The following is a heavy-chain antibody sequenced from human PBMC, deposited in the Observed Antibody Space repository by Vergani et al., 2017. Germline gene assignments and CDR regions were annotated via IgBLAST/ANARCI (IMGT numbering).Heavy chain of an antibody. CDR3: ARHISEVWANGVDAFDI. D-gene: IGHD3-3*02. J-gene: IGHJ3*02. Sequence: QVQLQESGPGLVKPSETLSLTCTVSGGSISSYYWRWIRQPPGKGLGWIGYIYYSGSTNYNPSLKSRVTISVDTSKNQFSLRLSSVTAADTAGYYCARHISEVWANGVDAFDIWGQGTMVTVSS. V-gene: IGHV4-59*08. CDR2: IYYSGST. CDR1: GGSISSYY.